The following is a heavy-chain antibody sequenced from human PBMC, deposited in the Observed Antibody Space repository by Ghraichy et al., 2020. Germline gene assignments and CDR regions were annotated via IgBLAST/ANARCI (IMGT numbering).Heavy chain of an antibody. CDR3: AKWRDFWSGYYTPGDFDY. D-gene: IGHD3-3*01. V-gene: IGHV3-23*01. CDR2: ISGSGGST. CDR1: GFTFSSYA. J-gene: IGHJ4*02. Sequence: GGSLRLSCAASGFTFSSYAMSWVRQAPGKGLEWVSAISGSGGSTYYADSVKGRFTISRDNSKNTLYLQMNSLRAEDTAVYYCAKWRDFWSGYYTPGDFDYWGQGTLVTVSS.